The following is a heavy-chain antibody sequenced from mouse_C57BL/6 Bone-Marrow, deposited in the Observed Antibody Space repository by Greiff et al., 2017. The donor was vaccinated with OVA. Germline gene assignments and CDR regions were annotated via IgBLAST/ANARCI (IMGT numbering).Heavy chain of an antibody. CDR3: TTAYYGNPYAMDY. Sequence: EVMLVESGAELVRPGASVKLSCTASGFTINDYYMHWVKQRPEQGLEWIGRIDPEDGDTEYAPKFQGKATMTADTSSNTAYLQLSSLTSEDTAVYYCTTAYYGNPYAMDYWGQGTSVTVAS. CDR1: GFTINDYY. CDR2: IDPEDGDT. V-gene: IGHV14-1*01. D-gene: IGHD2-10*01. J-gene: IGHJ4*01.